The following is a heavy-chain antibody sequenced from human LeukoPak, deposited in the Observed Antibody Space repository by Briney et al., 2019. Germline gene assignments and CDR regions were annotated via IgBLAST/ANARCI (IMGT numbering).Heavy chain of an antibody. CDR2: ISGSGGST. Sequence: PGGSLRLSCAASGFTFSSYAMSWVRQAPGKGLEWVSAISGSGGSTYYADSVKGRFTISRDNSKNTLYLQKNSLRAEDTAVYYCAKKSSITIFGVVIPDFDYWGQGTLVTVSS. CDR3: AKKSSITIFGVVIPDFDY. CDR1: GFTFSSYA. D-gene: IGHD3-3*01. V-gene: IGHV3-23*01. J-gene: IGHJ4*02.